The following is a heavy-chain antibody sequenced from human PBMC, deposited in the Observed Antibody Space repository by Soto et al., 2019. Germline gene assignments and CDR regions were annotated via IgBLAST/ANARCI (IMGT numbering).Heavy chain of an antibody. J-gene: IGHJ5*02. Sequence: GGSLRLSCAASGFTFSSYWMHWVRQVTGKGLVWGSRIXNXGXXXTXXXSVKGRFTISRDNAKNTVYLQMNSLGAEDTAVYYCVRDKPHNWFDPWGQGTPVTVSS. CDR1: GFTFSSYW. V-gene: IGHV3-74*01. CDR2: IXNXGXXX. CDR3: VRDKPHNWFDP.